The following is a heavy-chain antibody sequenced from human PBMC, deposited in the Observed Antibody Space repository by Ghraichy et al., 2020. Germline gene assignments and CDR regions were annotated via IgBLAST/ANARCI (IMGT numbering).Heavy chain of an antibody. CDR3: AKDGRGWYPKYYLDY. CDR2: ISGSGGNI. V-gene: IGHV3-23*01. J-gene: IGHJ4*02. Sequence: GESLNISCAASGFTFSSYAMNWVRQAPGKGLEWVSAISGSGGNIYYADPVKGRFTISRDNSKNTLYLQMDSLRAEDTAVYYCAKDGRGWYPKYYLDYWGQGILVTVTS. CDR1: GFTFSSYA. D-gene: IGHD6-19*01.